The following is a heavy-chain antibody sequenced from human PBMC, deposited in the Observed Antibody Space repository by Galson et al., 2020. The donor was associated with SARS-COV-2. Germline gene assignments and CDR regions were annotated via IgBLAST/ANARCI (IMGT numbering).Heavy chain of an antibody. V-gene: IGHV4-4*07. CDR1: GDTISSYY. J-gene: IGHJ6*02. CDR2: FYASGRA. CDR3: ARDESVRVVIGKQPYYYYYGMDV. Sequence: TETLTLTCTVSGDTISSYYWSWIRQPAGKGLEWIGRFYASGRANYKPSLKRRVTMSVDTSKNQFSLKLSSVTAADTAVYYCARDESVRVVIGKQPYYYYYGMDVWGQGTTVTVSS. D-gene: IGHD3-10*01.